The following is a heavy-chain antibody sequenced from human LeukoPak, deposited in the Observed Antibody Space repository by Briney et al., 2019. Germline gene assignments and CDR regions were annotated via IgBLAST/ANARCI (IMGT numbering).Heavy chain of an antibody. V-gene: IGHV3-23*01. D-gene: IGHD2-2*03. Sequence: PGGSLRLSCAASGFTFSSYAMSWVRQAPGKGLEWVSGISGSGGSTYYADSVKGRFTISRDNSKNTLYLQMNSLRAEDTAVYYCARLGYCSSTSCPWEGDYWGQGTLVTVSS. J-gene: IGHJ4*02. CDR2: ISGSGGST. CDR3: ARLGYCSSTSCPWEGDY. CDR1: GFTFSSYA.